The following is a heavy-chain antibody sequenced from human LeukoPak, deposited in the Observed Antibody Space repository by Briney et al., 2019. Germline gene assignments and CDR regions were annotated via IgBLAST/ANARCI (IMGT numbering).Heavy chain of an antibody. J-gene: IGHJ1*01. Sequence: GGSLRLSCAGSGFTLNDYYVNWLRQAPGKGLEWISYISSNSGAVNYADSVKGRFTMSRDYAKNSVYLEMTSLRGEDTGVYYCARVHNTVFWGQGILVTVPS. D-gene: IGHD4-11*01. CDR2: ISSNSGAV. CDR1: GFTLNDYY. CDR3: ARVHNTVF. V-gene: IGHV3-11*01.